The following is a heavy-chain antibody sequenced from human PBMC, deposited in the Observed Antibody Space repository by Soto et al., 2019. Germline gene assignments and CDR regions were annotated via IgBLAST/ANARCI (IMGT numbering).Heavy chain of an antibody. D-gene: IGHD3-10*01. CDR1: GFTVSNNY. CDR3: PGHRGGGGY. V-gene: IGHV3-53*01. CDR2: IYSGGYT. Sequence: EVQLVESGGGLIQPGGSLRLSCAVSGFTVSNNYMSWVRQAPGKGLEGVSVIYSGGYTAYGDSVKGRFTISRDNSKNTPVFKSEHQRAGDRGFCCRPGHRGGGGYWGHGTLVTVSS. J-gene: IGHJ4*01.